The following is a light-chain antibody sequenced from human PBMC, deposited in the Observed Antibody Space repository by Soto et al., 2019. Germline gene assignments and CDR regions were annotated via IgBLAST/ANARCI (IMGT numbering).Light chain of an antibody. V-gene: IGLV2-18*02. Sequence: QSALIQPPSVSGSPGQSVTISCTGTSSDVGSYEYVSWFQQHPGTVPKPMMYKVNTQPSGVPDRFSGSRSDNTASMTISGLQAEDEADYYYCPYTISATEGVFGGGNKLTVL. J-gene: IGLJ3*02. CDR2: KVN. CDR1: SSDVGSYEY. CDR3: CPYTISATEGV.